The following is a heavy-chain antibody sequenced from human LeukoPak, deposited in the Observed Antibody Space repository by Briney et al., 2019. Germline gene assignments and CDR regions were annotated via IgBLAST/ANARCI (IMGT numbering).Heavy chain of an antibody. Sequence: ASVKVSCKASGYTFTGYYMHWVRQAPGQGLEWMGWINPNSGGTNYAQKFQGRVTMTRDTSISTVYMELSSLRSEDTAVYYCAREVSVTPYYFDYWGQGTLVTVSS. V-gene: IGHV1-2*02. CDR2: INPNSGGT. CDR3: AREVSVTPYYFDY. J-gene: IGHJ4*02. D-gene: IGHD4-11*01. CDR1: GYTFTGYY.